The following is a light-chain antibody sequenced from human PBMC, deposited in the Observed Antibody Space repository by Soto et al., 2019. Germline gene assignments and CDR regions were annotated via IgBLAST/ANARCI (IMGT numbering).Light chain of an antibody. CDR1: QSVGSY. V-gene: IGKV3-11*01. CDR2: DAS. Sequence: EIVLTQSPANLSLSPGEGATLSCRASQSVGSYLAWYQQKPGQAPRLLIYDASNRAAGIPARFSGSGSGTDFTLTISSLEPEDFAVYYCQQRSNWPRTFGQGTKVEIK. CDR3: QQRSNWPRT. J-gene: IGKJ1*01.